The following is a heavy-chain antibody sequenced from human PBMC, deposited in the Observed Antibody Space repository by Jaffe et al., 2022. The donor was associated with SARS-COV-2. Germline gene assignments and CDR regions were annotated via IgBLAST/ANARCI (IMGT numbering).Heavy chain of an antibody. J-gene: IGHJ6*02. V-gene: IGHV3-48*02. Sequence: EVQLVESGGGLVQPGGSLRVSCAASGFTFSSYSMNWVRQAPGKGLEWLSYISYSSSTIYYAGSVKGRFTISRDNAQNSLYLQMNSLRDEDTAVYYCARALTGQLYYYYYGMDVWGQGTTVTVSS. CDR1: GFTFSSYS. CDR3: ARALTGQLYYYYYGMDV. D-gene: IGHD7-27*01. CDR2: ISYSSSTI.